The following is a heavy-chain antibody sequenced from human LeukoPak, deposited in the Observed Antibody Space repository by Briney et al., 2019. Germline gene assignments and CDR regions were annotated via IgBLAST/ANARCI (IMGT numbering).Heavy chain of an antibody. J-gene: IGHJ6*02. CDR2: IYSGGST. CDR3: ARDSYYYYGMDV. Sequence: GGSLRLSCAASGFTFSVYSMNWVRQAPGKGLEWVSVIYSGGSTYYADSVKGRFTISRDSSKNTLYLQMNSLRAEDTAVYYCARDSYYYYGMDVWGQGTTVTVSS. V-gene: IGHV3-66*01. CDR1: GFTFSVYS.